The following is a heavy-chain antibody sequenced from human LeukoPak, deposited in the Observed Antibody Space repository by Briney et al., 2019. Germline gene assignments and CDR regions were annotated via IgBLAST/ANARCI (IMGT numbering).Heavy chain of an antibody. V-gene: IGHV5-51*01. CDR2: IYPGNSDT. Sequence: GESLKISCKGSGYLFTSYWIGWVRQMPGKGLEWMGIIYPGNSDTRYRPSFQGQVTISADKSITTAYLQWSSLKASDTAMYYCARLGTTSGDGMDVWGKGTTVTVSS. J-gene: IGHJ6*04. CDR1: GYLFTSYW. D-gene: IGHD2-2*01. CDR3: ARLGTTSGDGMDV.